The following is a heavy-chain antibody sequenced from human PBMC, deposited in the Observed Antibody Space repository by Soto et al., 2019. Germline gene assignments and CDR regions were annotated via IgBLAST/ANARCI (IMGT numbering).Heavy chain of an antibody. CDR1: GGSISSYY. D-gene: IGHD6-13*01. CDR2: IYYSGST. Sequence: SETLSLTWTVSGGSISSYYWSWIRQPPGKGLEWIGYIYYSGSTNYNPSLKSRVTISVDTSKNQFSLKLSSVTAADTAVYYCAREGYSSNWSIYGMDVWGQGTTVT. J-gene: IGHJ6*02. V-gene: IGHV4-59*01. CDR3: AREGYSSNWSIYGMDV.